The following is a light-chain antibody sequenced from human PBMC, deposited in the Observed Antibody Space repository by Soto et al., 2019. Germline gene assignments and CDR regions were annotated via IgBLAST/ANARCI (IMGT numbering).Light chain of an antibody. V-gene: IGKV1-39*01. Sequence: DIQMTQSPSSLSASVGDRVTITCRASQSISNYLNWYQQKPGKAPKLMIYTASNLQSGVPSRFSGSGSGTDFTLTISSLQPEDFATFNCQQTYSTPYTFGQGTRLEIK. CDR2: TAS. CDR3: QQTYSTPYT. J-gene: IGKJ2*01. CDR1: QSISNY.